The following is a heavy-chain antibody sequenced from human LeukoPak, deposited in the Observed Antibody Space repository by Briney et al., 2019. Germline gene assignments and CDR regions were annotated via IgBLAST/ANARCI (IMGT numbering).Heavy chain of an antibody. CDR1: GYTLTELS. CDR3: ATYSKLYESGRLVFGH. J-gene: IGHJ4*02. CDR2: FDPEDVET. D-gene: IGHD3-9*01. Sequence: ASVKVSCKVSGYTLTELSMHWVRQAPGKGLEWMGGFDPEDVETIYAQKFQGRVTMTEDTSTDTAYMELSSLRSEDTAVYYCATYSKLYESGRLVFGHWGQGTLVTVSS. V-gene: IGHV1-24*01.